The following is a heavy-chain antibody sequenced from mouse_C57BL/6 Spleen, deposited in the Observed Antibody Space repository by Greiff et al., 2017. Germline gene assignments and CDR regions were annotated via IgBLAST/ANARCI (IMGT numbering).Heavy chain of an antibody. J-gene: IGHJ2*01. Sequence: QVQLQQSGAELVRPGTSVKVSCKASGYAFTNYLIEWVKQRPGQGLEWIGVINPGSGGTNYTEKFKGKATLTADKSSSTAYMQLSSLTSEDSAVYFCARRVITTVVADYWGQGTTLTVSS. CDR3: ARRVITTVVADY. V-gene: IGHV1-54*01. D-gene: IGHD1-1*01. CDR2: INPGSGGT. CDR1: GYAFTNYL.